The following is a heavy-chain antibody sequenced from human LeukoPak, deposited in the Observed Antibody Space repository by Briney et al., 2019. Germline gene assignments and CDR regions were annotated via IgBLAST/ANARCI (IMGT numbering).Heavy chain of an antibody. V-gene: IGHV1-8*03. J-gene: IGHJ4*02. CDR3: ARGMISSAYSSSSVVDY. CDR1: GYTFTSYD. D-gene: IGHD6-6*01. CDR2: MNPNSGNT. Sequence: ASVTVSCTASGYTFTSYDINWVRQAPGQGLEWMGWMNPNSGNTGYAQKFQGRVTITRNTSISTAYMELSSLRSEDTAVYYCARGMISSAYSSSSVVDYWGQGTLVTVSS.